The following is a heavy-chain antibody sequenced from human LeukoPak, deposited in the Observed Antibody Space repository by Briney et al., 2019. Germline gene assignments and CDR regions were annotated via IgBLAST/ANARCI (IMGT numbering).Heavy chain of an antibody. Sequence: PGGSLRLSCAASGFIFSDYYMSWIRQAPGKGLEWISYISSSSSYTNYVDSVKGQFTISRDNAKNSLYLQMNSLRAEDTAVYYCARAVSVSSYYFDCWGQGTLVTVSS. CDR2: ISSSSSYT. J-gene: IGHJ4*02. D-gene: IGHD5/OR15-5a*01. CDR1: GFIFSDYY. CDR3: ARAVSVSSYYFDC. V-gene: IGHV3-11*05.